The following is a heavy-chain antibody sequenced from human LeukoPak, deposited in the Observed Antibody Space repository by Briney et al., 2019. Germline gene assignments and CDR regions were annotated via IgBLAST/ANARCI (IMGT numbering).Heavy chain of an antibody. Sequence: SETLSLTCAVYGGSFSGYHWSWIRQPPGKGLEWIGEINHSGGTNYNPSLKSRVTISVDTSKNQFSLKLSSVTAADTAVYYCARVLTVSRAFDIWGQGTMVTVSS. CDR3: ARVLTVSRAFDI. D-gene: IGHD4-17*01. CDR1: GGSFSGYH. V-gene: IGHV4-34*01. J-gene: IGHJ3*02. CDR2: INHSGGT.